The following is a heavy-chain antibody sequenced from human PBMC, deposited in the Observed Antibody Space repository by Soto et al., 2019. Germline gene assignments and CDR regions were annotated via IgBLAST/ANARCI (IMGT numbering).Heavy chain of an antibody. V-gene: IGHV4-4*02. D-gene: IGHD1-1*01. CDR1: SGSISSSNW. CDR2: IYHSGST. Sequence: SETLSLTCAVSSGSISSSNWWSWVRQPPGQGLEWIGEIYHSGSTNYNPSLKSRVTISVDKSKNQFSLKLSSVTAADTAVYYCARLERRMYYYYYMDVWGKGTTVTISS. CDR3: ARLERRMYYYYYMDV. J-gene: IGHJ6*03.